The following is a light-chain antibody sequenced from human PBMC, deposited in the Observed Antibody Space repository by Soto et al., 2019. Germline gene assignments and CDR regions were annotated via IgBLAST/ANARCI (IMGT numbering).Light chain of an antibody. CDR3: QQTYTTPYT. J-gene: IGKJ2*01. CDR2: GAS. Sequence: DIQMTQSPTYLSASIGDRVTITCRASQTIDNYLNWYQQEPGKAPKLLIYGASTLKSGVPSRFRGGGSGTDFTLTISSVQPEDFAIYYCQQTYTTPYTFGQGTTL. CDR1: QTIDNY. V-gene: IGKV1-39*01.